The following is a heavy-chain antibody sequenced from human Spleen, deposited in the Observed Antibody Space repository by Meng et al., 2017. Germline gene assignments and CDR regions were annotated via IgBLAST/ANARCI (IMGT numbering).Heavy chain of an antibody. J-gene: IGHJ4*02. D-gene: IGHD6-13*01. CDR2: INHSGST. CDR3: ARGLTRSTAAAFG. V-gene: IGHV4-34*01. CDR1: GFSVSHNY. Sequence: ESLKISCAASGFSVSHNYMSWVRQPPGKGLEWIGEINHSGSTNYNPSLKSRVTISVDTSKNQFSLKLSSVTAADTAVYYCARGLTRSTAAAFGWGQGTLVTVSS.